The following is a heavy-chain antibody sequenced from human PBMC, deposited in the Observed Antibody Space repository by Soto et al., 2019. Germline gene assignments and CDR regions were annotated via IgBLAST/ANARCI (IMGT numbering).Heavy chain of an antibody. CDR3: GRGFGGTH. D-gene: IGHD2-15*01. CDR1: GFTFNNYY. J-gene: IGHJ4*02. V-gene: IGHV3-7*05. CDR2: INRDGSAK. Sequence: ESGGGLVQPGGSLRLSCAASGFTFNNYYMVWVRQAPGRGLEWVANINRDGSAKYYVDSVKGRFTISRDNAKSSLYLQINSLRAEDTATYYCGRGFGGTHWGQGSLVTVSS.